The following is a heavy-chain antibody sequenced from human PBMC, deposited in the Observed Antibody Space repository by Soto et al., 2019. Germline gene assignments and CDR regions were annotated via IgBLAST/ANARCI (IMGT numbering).Heavy chain of an antibody. CDR2: ISAYNGDT. D-gene: IGHD3-16*02. CDR3: ATHPKRLGELSLYRGY. Sequence: QVQLVQSGAEVKKPGASVKVSCKASGYTFASYGISWVRQAPGQGLDWMGWISAYNGDTKYSQKCQGRVTMTTDTSTSTAYMERRSLSSDDTAVYYCATHPKRLGELSLYRGYWGQGTLVTVSS. V-gene: IGHV1-18*01. J-gene: IGHJ4*02. CDR1: GYTFASYG.